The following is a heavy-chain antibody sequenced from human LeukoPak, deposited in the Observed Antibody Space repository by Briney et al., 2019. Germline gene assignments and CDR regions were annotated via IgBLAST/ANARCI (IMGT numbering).Heavy chain of an antibody. CDR2: ISRSGSTK. D-gene: IGHD4/OR15-4a*01. V-gene: IGHV3-48*04. Sequence: GGSLRLSCAASGFTFSSYSMNWVRQAPGKGLEWVSSISRSGSTKYYADSVKGRFTISRDNAKNSLFLQMNSLRAEDTAVYYCARRAGAYSHPYDYWGQGTLSPSP. J-gene: IGHJ4*02. CDR1: GFTFSSYS. CDR3: ARRAGAYSHPYDY.